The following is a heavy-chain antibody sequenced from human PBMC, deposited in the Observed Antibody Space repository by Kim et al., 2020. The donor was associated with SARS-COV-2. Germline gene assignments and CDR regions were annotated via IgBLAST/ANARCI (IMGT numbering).Heavy chain of an antibody. V-gene: IGHV1-69*04. Sequence: SVKVSCKASGGTFSSYAISWVRQAPGQGLEWMGRIIPILGIANYAQKFQGRVTITADKSTSTAYMELSSLRSEDTAVYYCARSGGYYDSSGYPDYWGQGTLVTVSS. J-gene: IGHJ4*02. CDR3: ARSGGYYDSSGYPDY. CDR1: GGTFSSYA. D-gene: IGHD3-22*01. CDR2: IIPILGIA.